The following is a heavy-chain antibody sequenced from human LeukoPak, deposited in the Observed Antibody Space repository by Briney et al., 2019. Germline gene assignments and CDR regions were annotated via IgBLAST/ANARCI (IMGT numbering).Heavy chain of an antibody. CDR3: ARGARRSFDY. CDR1: GFTFSSYG. J-gene: IGHJ4*02. V-gene: IGHV3-23*01. Sequence: GGTLRLSCAASGFTFSSYGMSWVRQAPGKGLEWVSAISSSGGSTYYADSVKGRFTISRDNSKNTLYLQMNSLRAEDTAVYYCARGARRSFDYWGQGTLVTVSS. CDR2: ISSSGGST.